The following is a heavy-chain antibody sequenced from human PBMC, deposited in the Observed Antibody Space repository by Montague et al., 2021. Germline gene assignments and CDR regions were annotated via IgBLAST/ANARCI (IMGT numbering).Heavy chain of an antibody. CDR2: MFYGGAT. D-gene: IGHD3-10*01. J-gene: IGHJ5*02. CDR1: SGSIFHAH. V-gene: IGHV4-59*08. Sequence: SETLSLTCTVSSGSIFHAHWSWVRQPPGKGLEWLGPMFYGGATSNNPSLKSRVTMSIDTSTNQFSLKLSFVTAADTAVYYCAKQGYFVSGAAYKGFDPWGQGILVTVSP. CDR3: AKQGYFVSGAAYKGFDP.